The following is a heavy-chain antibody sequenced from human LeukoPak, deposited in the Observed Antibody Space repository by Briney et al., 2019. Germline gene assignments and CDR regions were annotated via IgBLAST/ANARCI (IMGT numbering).Heavy chain of an antibody. D-gene: IGHD3-22*01. J-gene: IGHJ5*02. CDR2: INHSGST. CDR3: ARECTWSGLNWFDP. V-gene: IGHV4-34*01. Sequence: SETLSLTCAVYGGSFSGYYWSCIRQPPGKGLEWIGEINHSGSTNYNPSLKSRVTISVDTSTNQFSLKLSSVTAADTAVYYCARECTWSGLNWFDPWGQGTLVTASS. CDR1: GGSFSGYY.